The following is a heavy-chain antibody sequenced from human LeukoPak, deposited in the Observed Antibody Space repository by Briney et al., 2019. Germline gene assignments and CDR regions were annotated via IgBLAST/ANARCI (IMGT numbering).Heavy chain of an antibody. CDR1: GYTFTNYY. J-gene: IGHJ4*02. CDR3: ARGLTIAGRPVGY. V-gene: IGHV1-46*01. D-gene: IGHD6-6*01. Sequence: ASVKVSCKASGYTFTNYYMHWVRQAPGQGLEWMGIINPSGGSTNYAQKFQGRVTMTRDMSTRTVYMELSSLRSEDTAAYYCARGLTIAGRPVGYWGQGTLVTVSS. CDR2: INPSGGST.